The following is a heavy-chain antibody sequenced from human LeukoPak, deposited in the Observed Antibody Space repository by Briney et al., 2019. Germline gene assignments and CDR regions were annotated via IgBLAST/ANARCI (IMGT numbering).Heavy chain of an antibody. V-gene: IGHV3-23*01. J-gene: IGHJ4*02. CDR1: GFTFSSYA. Sequence: GSLLLSCAASGFTFSSYAMSGGRRAPGKGLEWVSAISGSGGSTYYADSVKGRFTISRDNSKNTLYLQMNSLRAEDTAVYYCAKRHDALWAFDYWGQGTLVTVSS. CDR2: ISGSGGST. CDR3: AKRHDALWAFDY. D-gene: IGHD1-1*01.